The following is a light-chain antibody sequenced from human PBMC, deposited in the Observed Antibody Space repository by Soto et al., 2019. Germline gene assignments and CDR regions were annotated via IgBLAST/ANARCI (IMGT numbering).Light chain of an antibody. Sequence: DIVMTQSPDSLAVSLGERATISCKSSQTISYTSINKTYLAWYQQRPGQPPKLVIYWASIRGSGVPDRLSGSGFGTDFTLTISSLQTEDVAVYYCQQYFSYPLTFGGGTKVEVK. CDR1: QTISYTSINKTY. J-gene: IGKJ4*01. V-gene: IGKV4-1*01. CDR3: QQYFSYPLT. CDR2: WAS.